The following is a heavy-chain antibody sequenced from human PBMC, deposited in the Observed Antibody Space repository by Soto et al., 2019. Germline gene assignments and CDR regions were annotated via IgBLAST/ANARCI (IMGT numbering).Heavy chain of an antibody. V-gene: IGHV1-69*06. CDR1: EDTFRNYA. J-gene: IGHJ2*01. Sequence: QVELVQSGAEVKKPGSSVKVSCQASEDTFRNYAISWVRQAPGQGLEWIGGIIPIFGTANYAQKFQGRVTITAGTHANTVYLELSSLRSEDTAVYYCASTKYDSSGYYYWYLGLWGRGTLVTVSS. CDR2: IIPIFGTA. CDR3: ASTKYDSSGYYYWYLGL. D-gene: IGHD3-22*01.